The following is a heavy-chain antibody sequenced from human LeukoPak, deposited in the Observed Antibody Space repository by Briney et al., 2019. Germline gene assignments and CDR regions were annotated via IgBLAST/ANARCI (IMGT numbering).Heavy chain of an antibody. CDR1: GFTFSSYA. D-gene: IGHD3-9*01. CDR2: ISYDGSNK. Sequence: GRSLRLSCAASGFTFSSYAMHWVRQAPGKGLEWVAVISYDGSNKYYADSVKGRFTISRDNSKNTLYLQMNSLRAEDTAVYYCARSPALRYFDWLLYGMDVWGQGTTVTVSS. V-gene: IGHV3-30-3*01. CDR3: ARSPALRYFDWLLYGMDV. J-gene: IGHJ6*02.